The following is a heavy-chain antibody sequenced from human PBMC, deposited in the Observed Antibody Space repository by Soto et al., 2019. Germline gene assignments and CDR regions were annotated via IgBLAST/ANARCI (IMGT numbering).Heavy chain of an antibody. CDR1: GYTFTSYY. CDR2: INPSGGST. CDR3: ARDLVAGYYYDSTTDY. V-gene: IGHV1-46*01. D-gene: IGHD3-22*01. Sequence: ASVKVSCKASGYTFTSYYMHWVRQAPGQGLEWMGIINPSGGSTSYAQKFQGRVTMTRDTSTSTVYMELSSLRSEDTAVYYCARDLVAGYYYDSTTDYWGQGTLVTVSS. J-gene: IGHJ4*02.